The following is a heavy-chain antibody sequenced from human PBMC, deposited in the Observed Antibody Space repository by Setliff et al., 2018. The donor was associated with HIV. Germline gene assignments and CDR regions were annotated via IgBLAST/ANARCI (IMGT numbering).Heavy chain of an antibody. D-gene: IGHD3-3*01. CDR3: ARSPGEEWFSPNFDY. CDR2: ISYSGTDI. J-gene: IGHJ4*02. V-gene: IGHV3-48*03. CDR1: GCTFINYE. Sequence: GGSLRLSCTASGCTFINYEMNWVRQAPGKGLEWVAYISYSGTDIKYADSVKGRFTIPRDNAKNSLYLQMNSLRAEDTAVYFCARSPGEEWFSPNFDYWGQGTLVTVSS.